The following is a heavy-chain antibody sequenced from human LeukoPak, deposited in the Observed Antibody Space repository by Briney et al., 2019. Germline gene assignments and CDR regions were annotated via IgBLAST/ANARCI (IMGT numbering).Heavy chain of an antibody. Sequence: GGSLRLSCAASGFTFSAYGMSWVRQAPGKGLAWASAIGGSGATTYYADSMRGRFTISRDNSKNTMYLQRSSLRAEDTAVYYCANVRLEESATGYWGQGTLVTVSS. CDR3: ANVRLEESATGY. D-gene: IGHD2-15*01. J-gene: IGHJ4*02. CDR1: GFTFSAYG. CDR2: IGGSGATT. V-gene: IGHV3-23*01.